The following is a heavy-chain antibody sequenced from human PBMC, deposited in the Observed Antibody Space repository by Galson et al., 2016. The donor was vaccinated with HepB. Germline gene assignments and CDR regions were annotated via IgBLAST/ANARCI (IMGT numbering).Heavy chain of an antibody. V-gene: IGHV3-7*03. Sequence: SLRLSCAASGFSFNNFWMTWVRQAPGKGLEWVAIIKGDGSETHYVDSMKGRFTISRDNAKSSLYLQMNSLRAEDTAVYYCATHTIAAYGHELLYWGQGTLVTVSS. CDR2: IKGDGSET. CDR1: GFSFNNFW. J-gene: IGHJ4*02. D-gene: IGHD6-13*01. CDR3: ATHTIAAYGHELLY.